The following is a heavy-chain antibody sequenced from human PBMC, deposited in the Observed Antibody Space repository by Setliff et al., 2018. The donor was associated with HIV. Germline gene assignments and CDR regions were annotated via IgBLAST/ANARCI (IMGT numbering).Heavy chain of an antibody. J-gene: IGHJ6*03. Sequence: HPGGSLRLSCAASGFTFSNFWMHWVRQAPGKGLEWVANIKEDGSEKYYVDSVKGRFTISRDNAKNSLYLQMNSLRVEDTAVYYCVRAMDVWGKGTTVTVSS. CDR3: VRAMDV. V-gene: IGHV3-7*03. CDR1: GFTFSNFW. CDR2: IKEDGSEK.